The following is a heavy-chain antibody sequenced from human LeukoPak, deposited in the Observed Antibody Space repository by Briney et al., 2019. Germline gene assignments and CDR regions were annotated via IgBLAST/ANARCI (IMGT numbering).Heavy chain of an antibody. V-gene: IGHV3-23*01. CDR1: GFTFSSYA. CDR2: IRGSGNRT. Sequence: GGSLRLSCAASGFTFSSYAMSWGRQAPGKGLEWVSSIRGSGNRTYYADSVKGRFTISRDNSKNTLFLQMNSLRAEDTAVYYCAKNLYCGGGSCYPSALGMDVWGQGTTVTVSS. CDR3: AKNLYCGGGSCYPSALGMDV. D-gene: IGHD2-15*01. J-gene: IGHJ6*02.